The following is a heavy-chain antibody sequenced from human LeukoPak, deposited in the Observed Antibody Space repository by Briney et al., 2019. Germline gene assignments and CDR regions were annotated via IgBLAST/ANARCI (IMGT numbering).Heavy chain of an antibody. J-gene: IGHJ5*02. CDR2: INHSGST. V-gene: IGHV4-34*01. CDR1: GGSFSGYY. Sequence: LETLSLTCAVYGGSFSGYYWSLIRQPPGKGLEWIGEINHSGSTNCNPSLKSRVTISVDTSKNQFSLKLSSVTAADTAVYYCARGLLRYSYGLKVWFDPWGQGTLATVSS. D-gene: IGHD5-18*01. CDR3: ARGLLRYSYGLKVWFDP.